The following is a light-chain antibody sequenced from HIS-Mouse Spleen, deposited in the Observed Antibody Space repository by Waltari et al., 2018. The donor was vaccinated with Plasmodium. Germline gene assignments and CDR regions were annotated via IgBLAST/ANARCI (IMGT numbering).Light chain of an antibody. J-gene: IGKJ1*01. Sequence: IQMTQSPPSLSASVGHRVPITCRASQSISSYLNWYQQKPGKAPKLLIYAASSLQSGVPSRFSGSGSGTDFTLTISSLQPEDFATYYCQQSYSTWTFGQGTKVEIK. CDR3: QQSYSTWT. CDR2: AAS. V-gene: IGKV1-39*01. CDR1: QSISSY.